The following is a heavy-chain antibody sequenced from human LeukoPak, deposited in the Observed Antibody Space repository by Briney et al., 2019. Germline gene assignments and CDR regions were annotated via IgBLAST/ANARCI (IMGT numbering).Heavy chain of an antibody. J-gene: IGHJ4*02. CDR1: GGSISSYY. CDR3: ARDSPHCSGGSCWFDY. Sequence: KTSETLSLTCTVSGGSISSYYWSWIRQPPGKGLEWIGYIYYSGSTNYNPSLKSRVTISVDTSKNQFSLKLSSVTAADTAVYYCARDSPHCSGGSCWFDYWGQGTLVTVSS. D-gene: IGHD2-15*01. CDR2: IYYSGST. V-gene: IGHV4-59*01.